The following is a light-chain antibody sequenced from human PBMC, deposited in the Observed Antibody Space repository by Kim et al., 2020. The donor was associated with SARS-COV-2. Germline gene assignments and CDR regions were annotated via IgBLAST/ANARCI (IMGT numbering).Light chain of an antibody. Sequence: ASTGDIVTITCRASQGISSYLAWYQQKPGKAPKLLIYAASTLQSGVPSRFSGSGSGTDFTLTISCLQSEDFATYYCQQYYSYPLTFGQGTRLEIK. CDR2: AAS. J-gene: IGKJ5*01. V-gene: IGKV1-8*01. CDR1: QGISSY. CDR3: QQYYSYPLT.